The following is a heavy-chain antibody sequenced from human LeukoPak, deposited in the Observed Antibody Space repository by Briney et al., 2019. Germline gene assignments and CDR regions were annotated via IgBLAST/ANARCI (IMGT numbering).Heavy chain of an antibody. J-gene: IGHJ4*02. Sequence: GGSLRLSCAASGFTVSSNYMSWVRQAPGKGLEWVSVIYSGGSTYYADSVKGRFTISRDNSKNTLYLQMNSLRADDTAVYYCASSPTMVRGVMVYWGQGTLVTVSS. V-gene: IGHV3-53*01. CDR1: GFTVSSNY. CDR3: ASSPTMVRGVMVY. CDR2: IYSGGST. D-gene: IGHD3-10*01.